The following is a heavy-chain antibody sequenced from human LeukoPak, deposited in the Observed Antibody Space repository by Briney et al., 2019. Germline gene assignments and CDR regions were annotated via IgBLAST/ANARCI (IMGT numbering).Heavy chain of an antibody. CDR3: ARRGLLGYSSRWSKGWDHWFDP. D-gene: IGHD6-13*01. CDR1: GGSISSYY. V-gene: IGHV4-59*01. J-gene: IGHJ5*02. CDR2: IFYSGST. Sequence: SETLSLTCTVSGGSISSYYWSWIRQPPGKGLEWIGYIFYSGSTNYNPSLKSRVTISVDTSKNQFSLRLSSVTAADTAVYYCARRGLLGYSSRWSKGWDHWFDPWGQGTLVTVSS.